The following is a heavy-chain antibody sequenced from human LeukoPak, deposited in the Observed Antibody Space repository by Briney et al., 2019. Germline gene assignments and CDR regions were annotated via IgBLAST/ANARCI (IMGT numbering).Heavy chain of an antibody. CDR3: ARRAYSGYDSGDY. CDR2: ISAYNGNT. J-gene: IGHJ4*02. V-gene: IGHV1-18*01. CDR1: GYTFTGYY. Sequence: ASVRVSCKASGYTFTGYYIHWLRQAPGQGLEWMGWISAYNGNTNYAQKLQGRVTMTTDTSTSTAYMELRSLRSDDTAVYYCARRAYSGYDSGDYWGQGTLVTVSS. D-gene: IGHD5-12*01.